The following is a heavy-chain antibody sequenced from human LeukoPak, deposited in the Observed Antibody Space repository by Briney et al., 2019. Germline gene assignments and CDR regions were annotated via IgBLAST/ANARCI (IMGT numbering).Heavy chain of an antibody. CDR1: GGTFSSYA. D-gene: IGHD2-15*01. J-gene: IGHJ5*02. CDR3: AKVVAAIPSDNWFDP. V-gene: IGHV1-69*06. Sequence: GASVKVSCKASGGTFSSYAISWVRRAPGQGLEWMGGIIPIFGTANYAQKFQGRVTITADKSTSTAYMELSSLRSEDTAVYYCAKVVAAIPSDNWFDPWGQGTLVTVSS. CDR2: IIPIFGTA.